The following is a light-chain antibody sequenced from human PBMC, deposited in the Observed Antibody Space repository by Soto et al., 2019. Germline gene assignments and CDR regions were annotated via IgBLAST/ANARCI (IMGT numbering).Light chain of an antibody. Sequence: QSVLTQPAAVSGSPGQTITISCTGASSDFGSYNLVSWYQQHPCKAPKLMIYEGSKRPSGVSNRFSGSKSGNTASLTISGLQAEDEADYYCCSYAGSSTFVYVFGTGTKVTV. CDR3: CSYAGSSTFVYV. V-gene: IGLV2-23*03. CDR2: EGS. J-gene: IGLJ1*01. CDR1: SSDFGSYNL.